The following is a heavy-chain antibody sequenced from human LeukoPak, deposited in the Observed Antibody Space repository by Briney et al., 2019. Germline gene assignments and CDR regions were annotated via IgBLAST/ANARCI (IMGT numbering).Heavy chain of an antibody. CDR3: ARVWYYGDYDAFDI. CDR1: GYTFTSYA. Sequence: ASVKVSCKASGYTFTSYAMHWVRQAPGQRLEWMGWINAGNGNTKYSQKFQGRVTITRGTSASTAYMELSSLRSEDTAVYYCARVWYYGDYDAFDIWGQGTMVTVSS. CDR2: INAGNGNT. V-gene: IGHV1-3*01. D-gene: IGHD4-17*01. J-gene: IGHJ3*02.